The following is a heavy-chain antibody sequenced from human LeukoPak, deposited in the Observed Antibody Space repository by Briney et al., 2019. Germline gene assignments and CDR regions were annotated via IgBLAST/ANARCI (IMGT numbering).Heavy chain of an antibody. CDR1: GYNFRNYG. CDR2: ITAGNGNT. Sequence: REASVKVSCKASGYNFRNYGIGWVRQAPRQGLEWMGWITAGNGNTNYAQKVQGRVTMTTDTSTSTAYMELRSLRSDDTAVYFCARDSARGYSYGYNAFDIWGQGTMVTVSS. CDR3: ARDSARGYSYGYNAFDI. J-gene: IGHJ3*02. V-gene: IGHV1-18*01. D-gene: IGHD5-18*01.